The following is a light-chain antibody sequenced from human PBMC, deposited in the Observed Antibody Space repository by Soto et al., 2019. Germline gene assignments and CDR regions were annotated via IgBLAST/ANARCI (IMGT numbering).Light chain of an antibody. CDR1: QSVSSSY. CDR3: QQSYSTPIT. V-gene: IGKV3-20*01. CDR2: GAS. Sequence: VLTPAPDTLSVSPGERATLHCRASQSVSSSYLAWYQQKPGQAPRLLIYGASSRATGIPDRFSGSGSGTDFTLTISRLEPEDFATYYRQQSYSTPITFGQGTRLEI. J-gene: IGKJ5*01.